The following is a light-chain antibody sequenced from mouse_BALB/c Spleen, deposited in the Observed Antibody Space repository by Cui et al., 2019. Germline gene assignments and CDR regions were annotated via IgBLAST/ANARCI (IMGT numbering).Light chain of an antibody. CDR1: QGINSY. CDR3: LQYDEFPLT. J-gene: IGKJ5*01. CDR2: RAN. V-gene: IGKV14-111*01. Sequence: DIKMTQSPSSMSASLGERVTITCKASQGINSYLSWFQQKPGKSPKTLIYRANRLVDGVPSRFSGSGSGQDYSLTISSLEYEDMGIYYCLQYDEFPLTFGAGTKLELK.